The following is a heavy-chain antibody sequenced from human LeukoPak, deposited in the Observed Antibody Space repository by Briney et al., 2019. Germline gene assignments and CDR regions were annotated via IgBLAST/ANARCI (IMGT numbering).Heavy chain of an antibody. CDR3: AKDPNGDYVGAFDA. D-gene: IGHD4-17*01. Sequence: GGSLRLSCAASGFTFSSYAMTWVRQAPGKGLEWISSISGTGAGTHHADSVEGRFTISRDNSKNTLYLQMNSLRADDTALYYCAKDPNGDYVGAFDAWGQGTMVTVSS. J-gene: IGHJ3*01. CDR2: ISGTGAGT. CDR1: GFTFSSYA. V-gene: IGHV3-23*01.